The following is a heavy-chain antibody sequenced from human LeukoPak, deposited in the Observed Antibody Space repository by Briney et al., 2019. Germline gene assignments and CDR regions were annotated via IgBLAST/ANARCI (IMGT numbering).Heavy chain of an antibody. CDR3: ATLHYDSSGYRDNWFDP. J-gene: IGHJ5*02. Sequence: GASVKVSCKASGYTFTGYYMHWVRQAPGQGLEWMGWINPNSGGTNYAQKFQGRVTMTRDTSISTAYMELSRLRSDDTAVYYCATLHYDSSGYRDNWFDPWGQGTLVTVSS. D-gene: IGHD3-22*01. CDR2: INPNSGGT. V-gene: IGHV1-2*02. CDR1: GYTFTGYY.